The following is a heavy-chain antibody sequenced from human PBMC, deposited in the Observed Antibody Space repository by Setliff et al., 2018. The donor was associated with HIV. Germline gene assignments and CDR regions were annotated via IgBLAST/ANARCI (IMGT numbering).Heavy chain of an antibody. V-gene: IGHV1-2*02. J-gene: IGHJ5*02. CDR3: ARDLVVVAPYYCFDP. D-gene: IGHD2-15*01. CDR1: GYTFTSYH. CDR2: INPNSGDT. Sequence: ASVKVSCKTSGYTFTSYHLHWLRQAPGQGLEWMGWINPNSGDTRYAQRFQDRVTMTRDTSTNTAYMELNSLTSDDTAVYYCARDLVVVAPYYCFDPWGQGTLVTVSS.